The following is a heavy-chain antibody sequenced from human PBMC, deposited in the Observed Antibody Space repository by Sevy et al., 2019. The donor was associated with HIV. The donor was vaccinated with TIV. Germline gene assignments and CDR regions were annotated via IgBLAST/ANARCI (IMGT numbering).Heavy chain of an antibody. J-gene: IGHJ4*02. Sequence: GGSLRLSCAASGFTFSSYSMNWVRQAPGKGLEWISYSSSSSSIYYADSVKGRFTISRDNAKNSLYLQMNSLRDEDTAVYYCARDTTSGGYSYGQEDFDYWGQGTLVTVSS. CDR3: ARDTTSGGYSYGQEDFDY. V-gene: IGHV3-48*02. CDR2: SSSSSSI. CDR1: GFTFSSYS. D-gene: IGHD5-18*01.